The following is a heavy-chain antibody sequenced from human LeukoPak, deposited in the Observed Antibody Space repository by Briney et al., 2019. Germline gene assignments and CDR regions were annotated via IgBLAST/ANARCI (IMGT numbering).Heavy chain of an antibody. CDR1: GFTFSSYE. V-gene: IGHV3-48*03. D-gene: IGHD2-15*01. CDR2: ISSSGNTI. Sequence: PGGSLRLSCAASGFTFSSYEMNWVRQAPGKGLEWVSYISSSGNTIYYADSVKGRFTISRDNAKNSLHLQMDSLRAEDTAVYYCARIGESCYIGPYYFDYWGQGTLVTVSS. J-gene: IGHJ4*01. CDR3: ARIGESCYIGPYYFDY.